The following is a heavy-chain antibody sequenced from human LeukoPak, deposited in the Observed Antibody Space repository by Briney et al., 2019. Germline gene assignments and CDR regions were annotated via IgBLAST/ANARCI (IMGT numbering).Heavy chain of an antibody. Sequence: GGSLRLSCAASGFTVSSNYMTWVRQAPGKGLEWVSVIFSGGNTYYADSVKGRFTISRDNSKNTLYLQINSRRAEDKAVYYCPRGNTGRTVTYHFDYWGQGTLVTVSS. J-gene: IGHJ4*02. D-gene: IGHD4-17*01. CDR3: PRGNTGRTVTYHFDY. CDR1: GFTVSSNY. CDR2: IFSGGNT. V-gene: IGHV3-53*01.